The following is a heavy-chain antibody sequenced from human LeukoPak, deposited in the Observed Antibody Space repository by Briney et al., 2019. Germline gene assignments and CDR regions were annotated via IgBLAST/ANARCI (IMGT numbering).Heavy chain of an antibody. D-gene: IGHD3-3*01. CDR1: GGSISSGGYY. Sequence: SETLSLTCTVSGGSISSGGYYWSWIRQPPGKGLEWIGYIYHSGSTYYNPSLKSRVTISVDTSKNQFSLKLSSVTAADTAIYYCAREFTYYDFWSEEREYYYHMDVWGKGTTVTVSS. CDR2: IYHSGST. J-gene: IGHJ6*03. CDR3: AREFTYYDFWSEEREYYYHMDV. V-gene: IGHV4-30-2*01.